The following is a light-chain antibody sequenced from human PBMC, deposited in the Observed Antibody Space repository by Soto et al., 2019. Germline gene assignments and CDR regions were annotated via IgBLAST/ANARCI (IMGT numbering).Light chain of an antibody. CDR2: GAS. J-gene: IGKJ2*01. V-gene: IGKV3-11*01. CDR1: QSVGTY. CDR3: QQRSNG. Sequence: EIVLTQSPDTLSLSPGERATLSCRASQSVGTYLVWYQQKPGQAPRLLIYGASNRATGIPARFSGSGSGTXXXXXXXXXXPEDFAVYYCQQRSNGFGQXTKLEIK.